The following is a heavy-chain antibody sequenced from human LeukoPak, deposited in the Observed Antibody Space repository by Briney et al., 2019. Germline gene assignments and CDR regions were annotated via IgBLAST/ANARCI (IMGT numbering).Heavy chain of an antibody. D-gene: IGHD3/OR15-3a*01. Sequence: GGSLRLSCAASGFTFSSYAMHWVRQAPGKGLEYVSAISSNGGSTYYANSVKGRFTISRDNSKNALYLQMGSLRAEDMAVYCFASGLAFDYWGQGTLVTVSS. CDR3: ASGLAFDY. J-gene: IGHJ4*02. CDR1: GFTFSSYA. CDR2: ISSNGGST. V-gene: IGHV3-64*01.